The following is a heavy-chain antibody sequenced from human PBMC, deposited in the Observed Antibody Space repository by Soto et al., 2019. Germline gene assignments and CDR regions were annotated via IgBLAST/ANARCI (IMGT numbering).Heavy chain of an antibody. Sequence: QITLKESGPSLVKPTQTLTLTCTFSGFSLSTGGVGVGWIRQPPGKALEWLALIYWDDDKRYSPSLRSRLTVTKDTSKNQAVLTMTNMHPVDTATYYCAHSRCGGDCLQSYSSHYYYGMDVWGQGTTVTVSS. CDR2: IYWDDDK. D-gene: IGHD2-21*02. CDR3: AHSRCGGDCLQSYSSHYYYGMDV. V-gene: IGHV2-5*02. J-gene: IGHJ6*02. CDR1: GFSLSTGGVG.